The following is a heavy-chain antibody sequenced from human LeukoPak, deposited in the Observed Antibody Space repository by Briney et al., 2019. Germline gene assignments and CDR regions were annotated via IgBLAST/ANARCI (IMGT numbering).Heavy chain of an antibody. Sequence: GGSLRLSCAASGFTFSDYWMSWVRQAPGKGLEWVTNIKQDGSEKHYVDSVKGRFTISRDNAKNSLYLQMNSLRAEDTAVYYCARDLYGDYSPFDYWGQGTLVTVSS. CDR2: IKQDGSEK. CDR3: ARDLYGDYSPFDY. J-gene: IGHJ4*02. V-gene: IGHV3-7*04. D-gene: IGHD4-17*01. CDR1: GFTFSDYW.